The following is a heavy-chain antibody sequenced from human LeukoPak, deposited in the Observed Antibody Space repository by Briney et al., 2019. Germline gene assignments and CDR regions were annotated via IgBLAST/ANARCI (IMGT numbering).Heavy chain of an antibody. Sequence: SVKVSCKASGGTFSSYAISWVRQAPGQGLEWMGGIIPIFGTANYAQKFQGRVTITADKSTSTAYMELSSLRSEDTAVYYCASALVDTAMSDFDYWGQGTLVTVSS. J-gene: IGHJ4*02. V-gene: IGHV1-69*06. D-gene: IGHD5-18*01. CDR3: ASALVDTAMSDFDY. CDR2: IIPIFGTA. CDR1: GGTFSSYA.